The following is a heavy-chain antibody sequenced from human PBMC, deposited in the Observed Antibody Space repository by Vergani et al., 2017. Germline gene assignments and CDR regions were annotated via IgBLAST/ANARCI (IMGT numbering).Heavy chain of an antibody. J-gene: IGHJ4*02. CDR1: GLPVSGFAFNTYA. D-gene: IGHD2-15*01. Sequence: RLVQSGGGLAHPGGSLRLSCAASGLPVSGFAFNTYAMIWVRQAPGKGLEWVAFTRYDGIVEYYGDSVRGRFTISRDNSKNTLYLQMNRLRPEDTAVYYCATAGAAYCRGASCYDFFEYWGQGTLVTVAS. CDR3: ATAGAAYCRGASCYDFFEY. CDR2: TRYDGIVE. V-gene: IGHV3-30*02.